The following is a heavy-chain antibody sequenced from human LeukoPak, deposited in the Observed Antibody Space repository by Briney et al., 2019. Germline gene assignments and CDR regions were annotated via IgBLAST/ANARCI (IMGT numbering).Heavy chain of an antibody. D-gene: IGHD2-2*01. V-gene: IGHV4-34*01. Sequence: SETLSLTCAVYGGSFSGYYWSWIRQPPGKGLEWIGEINHSGSTNYNPSLKSRVTISVDTSKNQFSLKLSSVTAADTAVYYCARPGWYCSSTSCYPSRGYYYYMDVWGKGTTVTVSS. CDR2: INHSGST. J-gene: IGHJ6*03. CDR1: GGSFSGYY. CDR3: ARPGWYCSSTSCYPSRGYYYYMDV.